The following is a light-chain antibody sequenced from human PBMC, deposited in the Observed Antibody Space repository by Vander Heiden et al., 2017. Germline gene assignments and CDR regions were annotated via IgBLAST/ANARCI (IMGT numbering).Light chain of an antibody. J-gene: IGKJ1*01. CDR2: WAS. Sequence: DIVMTQSPDSLAVSLGERATINCKSSQSVLKRSNNKNYMSWYQQRPGQPPKLLISWASARESGVPDRFSGSGSGTEFTLTISSLQAEDVAVYYCHQFYSSPRTFGQGTRVDIK. CDR1: QSVLKRSNNKNY. V-gene: IGKV4-1*01. CDR3: HQFYSSPRT.